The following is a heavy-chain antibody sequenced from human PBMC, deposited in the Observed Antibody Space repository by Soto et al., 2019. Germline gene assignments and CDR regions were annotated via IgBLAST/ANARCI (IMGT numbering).Heavy chain of an antibody. CDR1: GASVSSTSYY. D-gene: IGHD3-9*01. Sequence: TSETLSLTCSVSGASVSSTSYYWGWIRQPPGMGLQWIGSLHYSGSIDYSPSLKGRVSMSLDTSKNQVSLRLSSVTAADTAVYYCARVRMFDWLFNGFDTWGKGTMVTVSS. V-gene: IGHV4-39*01. CDR3: ARVRMFDWLFNGFDT. CDR2: LHYSGSI. J-gene: IGHJ3*02.